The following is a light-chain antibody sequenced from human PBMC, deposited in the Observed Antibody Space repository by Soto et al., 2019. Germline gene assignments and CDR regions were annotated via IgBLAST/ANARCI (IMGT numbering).Light chain of an antibody. Sequence: EILLTQSAGTLSLSPGERATLSCRASQSVSSNQLTWYQQKPGQAPRLLIYGTSNRHTGIPDRFSGSGSGTDFNLTISRLEPEDFAVYYCQQYSSSPYTFGQGTKLEIK. J-gene: IGKJ2*01. V-gene: IGKV3-20*01. CDR2: GTS. CDR1: QSVSSNQ. CDR3: QQYSSSPYT.